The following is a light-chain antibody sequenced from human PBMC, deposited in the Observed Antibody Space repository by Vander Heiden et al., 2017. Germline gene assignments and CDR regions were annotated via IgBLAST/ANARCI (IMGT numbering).Light chain of an antibody. CDR2: AAS. Sequence: IVMTQSPATLSLSPGERAILSCRASQSVTNKLAWYQQKPGQAPRFLIYAASTRTTGIPARFSGSGSGTEFTLTISSLQSEDFAVYYCQQYNNWPRTFGQGTRLEIK. J-gene: IGKJ5*01. CDR3: QQYNNWPRT. V-gene: IGKV3-15*01. CDR1: QSVTNK.